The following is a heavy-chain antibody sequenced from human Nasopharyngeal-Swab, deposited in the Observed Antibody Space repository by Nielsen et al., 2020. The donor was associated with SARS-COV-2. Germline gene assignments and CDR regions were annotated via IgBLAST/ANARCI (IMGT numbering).Heavy chain of an antibody. CDR3: ARARGAYCDYYYYYYTDV. CDR1: GDSVSRSSAA. Sequence: SQTLSLPCAISGDSVSRSSAAWNWIRQSPSRGLEWLGRTYYRSKWYNDYAVSVKSRITINPDTSKNQFSLHLNSVTPEDTAVYYCARARGAYCDYYYYYYTDVWGKGTTVTVSS. V-gene: IGHV6-1*01. CDR2: TYYRSKWYN. J-gene: IGHJ6*03. D-gene: IGHD4-17*01.